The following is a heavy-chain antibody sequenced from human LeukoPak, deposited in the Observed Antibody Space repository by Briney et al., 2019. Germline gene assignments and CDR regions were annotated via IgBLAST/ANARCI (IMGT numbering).Heavy chain of an antibody. CDR2: IYYTGST. J-gene: IGHJ3*01. Sequence: SETLSLTCTVSGGSISNYYWTWIRQPPGKGLEWIGYIYYTGSTNYNPSLKSRVTISVDTSKNQFSLKLSSVTAADTAVYYCARRSDYYDILNLWGQGTMVTVFS. D-gene: IGHD3-22*01. CDR3: ARRSDYYDILNL. V-gene: IGHV4-59*01. CDR1: GGSISNYY.